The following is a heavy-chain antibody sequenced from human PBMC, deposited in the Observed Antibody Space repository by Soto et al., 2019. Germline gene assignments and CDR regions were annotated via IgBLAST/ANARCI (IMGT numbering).Heavy chain of an antibody. CDR2: IKQDGSEK. CDR1: VFTFSSYW. J-gene: IGHJ6*01. CDR3: ARDGRDFWSGHRQMYYYYYGIDV. D-gene: IGHD3-3*01. V-gene: IGHV3-7*03. Sequence: PXGSLRLSCASSVFTFSSYWMSCVRHSPGKWLEWVANIKQDGSEKYYVDSVKGRFTISRDNAKNSLYLQMNSLRAEDTAVYYCARDGRDFWSGHRQMYYYYYGIDVWGQGTTVTVSS.